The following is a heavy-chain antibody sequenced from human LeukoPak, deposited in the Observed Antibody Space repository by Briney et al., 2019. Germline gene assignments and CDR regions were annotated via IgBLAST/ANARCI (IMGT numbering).Heavy chain of an antibody. D-gene: IGHD6-13*01. J-gene: IGHJ6*04. Sequence: PGGSLRLSCAASGFTFSTYSMNWVRQAPGKGLEWVSSISSSSSNIYYSDSVKGRFTISRDNAKNSLYLQMNSLRAEDTASYHCARDLSSSWYMPALDVWGKGTTVTISS. CDR1: GFTFSTYS. CDR3: ARDLSSSWYMPALDV. CDR2: ISSSSSNI. V-gene: IGHV3-21*04.